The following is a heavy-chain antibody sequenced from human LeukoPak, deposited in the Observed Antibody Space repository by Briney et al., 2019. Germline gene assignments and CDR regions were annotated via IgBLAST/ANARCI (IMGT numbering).Heavy chain of an antibody. CDR3: ARQKNSPHCSGGTCYLDY. CDR2: IYYSGST. Sequence: SETLSLTCTVSDVSINNDNYYWVWLRQPPGKGLEWIGNIYYSGSTYYNPSLKSRVTISVDTFKNQFSQNLSSVTAADTAVYYCARQKNSPHCSGGTCYLDYWGQGTLVTVSS. D-gene: IGHD2-15*01. J-gene: IGHJ4*02. CDR1: DVSINNDNYY. V-gene: IGHV4-39*01.